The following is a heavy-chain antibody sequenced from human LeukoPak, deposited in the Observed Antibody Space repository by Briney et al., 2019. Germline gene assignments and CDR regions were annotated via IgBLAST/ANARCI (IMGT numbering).Heavy chain of an antibody. CDR3: PRARTMITFGGVRHAFDI. D-gene: IGHD3-16*01. J-gene: IGHJ3*02. Sequence: SVKVSCKASGGTFSSYAFNWVRQAPGQGLEWVGRIIPLLGVTNHAQKLQGRVTVTADPATNTAYMELSSLIPDDTAVYYCPRARTMITFGGVRHAFDIWGQGTLVTVSS. V-gene: IGHV1-69*04. CDR2: IIPLLGVT. CDR1: GGTFSSYA.